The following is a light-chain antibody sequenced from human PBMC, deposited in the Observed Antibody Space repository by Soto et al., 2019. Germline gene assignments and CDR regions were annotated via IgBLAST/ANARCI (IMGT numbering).Light chain of an antibody. J-gene: IGKJ5*01. V-gene: IGKV3-20*01. CDR3: QQYGTSPRT. CDR1: QSVRSTL. CDR2: GAS. Sequence: EIVLTQAPGTLSLSPGERATLSCRASQSVRSTLSAWHQLKPDQAPRLFIYGASSRATGIPDRFSGSASGTDFTLTISRLEPEDFAVYICQQYGTSPRTFGQGTRLEIK.